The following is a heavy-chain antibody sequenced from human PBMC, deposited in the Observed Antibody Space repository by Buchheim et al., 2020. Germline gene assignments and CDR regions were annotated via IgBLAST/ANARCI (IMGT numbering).Heavy chain of an antibody. CDR1: GFTFSSYA. Sequence: QVQLVESGGGVVQPGRSLRLSCAASGFTFSSYAMHWVRQAPGKGLEWVAVISYDGSNKYYADSVKGRFTISRDNSKNTTYLQMNSLRAEDTAVYYCARDTQTIDILTGSDGMDVWGQGTT. V-gene: IGHV3-30*04. J-gene: IGHJ6*02. D-gene: IGHD3-9*01. CDR3: ARDTQTIDILTGSDGMDV. CDR2: ISYDGSNK.